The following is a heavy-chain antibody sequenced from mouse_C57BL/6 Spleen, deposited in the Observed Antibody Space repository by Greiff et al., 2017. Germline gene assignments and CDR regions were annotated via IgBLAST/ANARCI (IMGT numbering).Heavy chain of an antibody. V-gene: IGHV1-52*01. CDR1: GYTFTSYW. CDR2: IDPSDSET. CDR3: ARSAAQADAMDY. J-gene: IGHJ4*01. D-gene: IGHD3-2*02. Sequence: VKLQQPGAELVRPGSSVKLSCKASGYTFTSYWMHWVKQRPIQGLEWIGNIDPSDSETHYNQKFKDKATLTVDKSSSTAYMQLSSLTSEDSAVYYCARSAAQADAMDYWGQGTSVTVSS.